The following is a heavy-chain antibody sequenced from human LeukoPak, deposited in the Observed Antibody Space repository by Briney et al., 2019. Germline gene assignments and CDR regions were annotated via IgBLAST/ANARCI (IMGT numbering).Heavy chain of an antibody. V-gene: IGHV3-11*04. CDR1: GFTFSDYF. CDR2: IDSSGTI. CDR3: ARPAYCGGNCYYFPDY. J-gene: IGHJ4*02. Sequence: GGSLRLSCAASGFTFSDYFMSWIRQGPGKGLEWVSHIDSSGTIYYADSVKGRATISRDNAKNSLYLQMNSLRAKDTAVYYCARPAYCGGNCYYFPDYWGQGTLVTVSS. D-gene: IGHD2-21*02.